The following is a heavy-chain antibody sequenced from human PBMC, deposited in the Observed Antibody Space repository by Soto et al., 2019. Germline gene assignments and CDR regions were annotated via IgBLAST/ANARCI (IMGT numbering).Heavy chain of an antibody. J-gene: IGHJ5*02. Sequence: SETLSLTCTVSGGSISSSNWWSWVRQPPGKGLEWIGEIYHSGSTNYNPSLKSRVTISVDKSKNQFSLKLSSVTAADTAVYYCARHAVATAGNKGNWFDPWGQGTLVTVSS. V-gene: IGHV4-4*02. D-gene: IGHD6-19*01. CDR2: IYHSGST. CDR1: GGSISSSNW. CDR3: ARHAVATAGNKGNWFDP.